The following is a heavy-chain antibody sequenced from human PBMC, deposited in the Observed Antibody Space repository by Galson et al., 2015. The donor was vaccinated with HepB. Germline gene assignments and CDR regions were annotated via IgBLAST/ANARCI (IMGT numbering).Heavy chain of an antibody. Sequence: SLRLSCAASGFTFSNYGMHWVRQAPGKGLEWVAVIWYDGRNKDYGNSVKGRFIISGDNSKSTLYLQMNNLRAEDTAVYYCAKVFIGPGSNYDDGFDIWGQGTTVTVSP. CDR3: AKVFIGPGSNYDDGFDI. J-gene: IGHJ3*02. V-gene: IGHV3-33*06. CDR2: IWYDGRNK. D-gene: IGHD3-10*01. CDR1: GFTFSNYG.